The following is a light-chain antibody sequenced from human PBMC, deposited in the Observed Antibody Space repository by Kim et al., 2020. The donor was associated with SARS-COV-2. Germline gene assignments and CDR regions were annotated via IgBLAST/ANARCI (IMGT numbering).Light chain of an antibody. CDR1: QSISSY. CDR2: AAS. J-gene: IGKJ1*01. V-gene: IGKV1-39*01. CDR3: QQSYSTRWT. Sequence: ASVGDRVTITCRASQSISSYLNWYQQKPGKAPKLLIYAASSLQSGVPSRFSGSGSGIDFTLTISSLQPEDFATYYCQQSYSTRWTFGQGTKVDIK.